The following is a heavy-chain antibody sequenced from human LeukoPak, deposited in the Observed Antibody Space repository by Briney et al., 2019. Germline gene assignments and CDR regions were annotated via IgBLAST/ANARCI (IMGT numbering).Heavy chain of an antibody. J-gene: IGHJ1*01. V-gene: IGHV3-11*04. D-gene: IGHD6-19*01. Sequence: GGSLRLSCAASGFTFSDYYMSWIRQAPGKGLEWVSYISSSGSTIYYADSVKGRFTISRDNAKNSLYLQMNSLRAEDTAVYYCATLGSSGYSSGWYHAEYFQHWGQGTQVTVSS. CDR1: GFTFSDYY. CDR2: ISSSGSTI. CDR3: ATLGSSGYSSGWYHAEYFQH.